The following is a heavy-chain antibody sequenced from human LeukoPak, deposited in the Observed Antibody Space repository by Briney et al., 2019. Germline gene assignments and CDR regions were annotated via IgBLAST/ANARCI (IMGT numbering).Heavy chain of an antibody. V-gene: IGHV1-69*04. D-gene: IGHD3-22*01. CDR2: IIPILGIA. CDR3: ARANDHYYDSSGYYFRHWFDP. CDR1: GGTFSSYA. Sequence: ASVKVSCKASGGTFSSYAISWVRQAPGQGLEWMGRIIPILGIANYAQKFQGRVTITADKSTSTAYMELSSLRSEDTAVYYCARANDHYYDSSGYYFRHWFDPWGQRTLVTVSS. J-gene: IGHJ5*02.